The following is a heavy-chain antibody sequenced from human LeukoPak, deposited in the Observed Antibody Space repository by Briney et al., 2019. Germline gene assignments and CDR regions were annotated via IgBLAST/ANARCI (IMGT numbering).Heavy chain of an antibody. CDR2: IRSKAYGGTT. CDR3: TRPSTYYYDSSGYYYMYYFDY. CDR1: GFTFCDYA. V-gene: IGHV3-49*03. D-gene: IGHD3-22*01. Sequence: PGGSLRLSCTASGFTFCDYAMSWFRQAPGKGLEWVGFIRSKAYGGTTEYAASVKGRFTISRDDSKSIAYLQMNSLKTEDTAVYYCTRPSTYYYDSSGYYYMYYFDYWGQGTLVTVSS. J-gene: IGHJ4*02.